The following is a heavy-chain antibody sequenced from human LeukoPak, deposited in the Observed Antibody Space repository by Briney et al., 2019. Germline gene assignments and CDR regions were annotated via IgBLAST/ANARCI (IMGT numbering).Heavy chain of an antibody. D-gene: IGHD6-19*01. CDR3: ARYCPIAVAATRYYGMDV. V-gene: IGHV4-59*01. CDR2: IYYSGST. Sequence: PSETLSLTCTVSGGSISSYYWSWIRQPPGKGLEWIGYIYYSGSTNYNPSLKSRVTISVDTSKNQFSLKLSSVTAADTAVYYCARYCPIAVAATRYYGMDVWGQGTTVTVSS. CDR1: GGSISSYY. J-gene: IGHJ6*02.